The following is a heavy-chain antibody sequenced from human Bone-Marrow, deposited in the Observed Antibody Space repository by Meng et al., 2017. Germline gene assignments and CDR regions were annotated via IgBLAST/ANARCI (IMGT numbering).Heavy chain of an antibody. Sequence: QLQLQESGPGLVKPSETLSLTCTVSGGSISSSSYYWGWIRQPPGKGLEWIGSFYYSGSTFSNPSLKNRVTISVDTSKNQFSLKLSSVTAADTAVYYCAKELLGSFDYWGQGTLVTVSS. CDR2: FYYSGST. CDR3: AKELLGSFDY. V-gene: IGHV4-39*02. J-gene: IGHJ4*02. D-gene: IGHD6-25*01. CDR1: GGSISSSSYY.